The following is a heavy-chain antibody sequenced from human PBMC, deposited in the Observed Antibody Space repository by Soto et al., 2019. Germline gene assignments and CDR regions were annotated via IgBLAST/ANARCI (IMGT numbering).Heavy chain of an antibody. D-gene: IGHD2-21*02. Sequence: PGGSLRLSCAASGFTFSSYALSWVRQAPGKGLEWVSAISGSGGSTYYADSVKGRCTISRDNSKNTLYLQMNSLRAEDTAVYYCAKDPRKHIVVVTAIGGFCYWGQGTLVTVAS. CDR3: AKDPRKHIVVVTAIGGFCY. V-gene: IGHV3-23*01. J-gene: IGHJ4*02. CDR1: GFTFSSYA. CDR2: ISGSGGST.